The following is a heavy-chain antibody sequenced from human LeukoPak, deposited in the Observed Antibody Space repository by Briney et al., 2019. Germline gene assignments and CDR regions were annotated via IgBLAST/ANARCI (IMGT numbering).Heavy chain of an antibody. J-gene: IGHJ4*02. D-gene: IGHD6-13*01. CDR1: GFNFNNYN. CDR2: ITLSSSSI. CDR3: AREPTYSSSWYTSCDY. Sequence: GGSLRLSCAASGFNFNNYNMNWVRQAPGKGLEWVSYITLSSSSIYYADSVKGRFTFSRDNAKNSLYLQMNSLRAEDTAVYYCAREPTYSSSWYTSCDYWGQGTLVTVSS. V-gene: IGHV3-48*01.